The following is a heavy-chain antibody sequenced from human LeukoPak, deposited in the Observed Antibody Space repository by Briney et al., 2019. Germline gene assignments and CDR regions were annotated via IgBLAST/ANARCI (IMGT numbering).Heavy chain of an antibody. D-gene: IGHD4-23*01. CDR1: GGSFSGYY. J-gene: IGHJ2*01. CDR2: INHSGST. V-gene: IGHV4-34*01. Sequence: SETLSLTCAVYGGSFSGYYWSWIRQPPGKGLEWIGEINHSGSTNYNPSLKSRVTISVDTSKNQFSLKLSSVTAADTAVYYCARLPPGGNWYFDLWGRGTLVTVSS. CDR3: ARLPPGGNWYFDL.